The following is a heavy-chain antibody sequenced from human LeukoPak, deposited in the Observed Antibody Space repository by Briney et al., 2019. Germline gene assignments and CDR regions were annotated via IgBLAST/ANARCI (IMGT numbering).Heavy chain of an antibody. V-gene: IGHV4-61*01. CDR2: IYYSGST. CDR3: ARSPIGGDAFDI. D-gene: IGHD3-16*01. J-gene: IGHJ3*02. CDR1: GGSVSSGSYY. Sequence: TSETLSLTCTVSGGSVSSGSYYWSWIRQPPGKGLEWLGYIYYSGSTNYNPSLKSRVTISVDTSKNQFSLKLSSVTAADTAVYYCARSPIGGDAFDIWGQGTMVTVSS.